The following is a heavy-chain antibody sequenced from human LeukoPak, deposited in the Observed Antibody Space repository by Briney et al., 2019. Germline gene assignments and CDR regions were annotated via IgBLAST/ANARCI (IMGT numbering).Heavy chain of an antibody. J-gene: IGHJ4*02. Sequence: GGSLRLSCAASGFTFSNYAMNWVRQAPGKGLEWVSVISGSGGNTYYADSVKGRFTISRDNSKNTLYLQMDSLRAEDTATYYCAKVWSGGIVGADYWGQGTLVTVSS. CDR3: AKVWSGGIVGADY. CDR2: ISGSGGNT. CDR1: GFTFSNYA. V-gene: IGHV3-23*01. D-gene: IGHD1-26*01.